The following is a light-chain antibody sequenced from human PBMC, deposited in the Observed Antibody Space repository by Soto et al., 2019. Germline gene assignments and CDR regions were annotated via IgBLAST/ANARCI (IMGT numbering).Light chain of an antibody. CDR2: DVS. V-gene: IGLV2-14*03. Sequence: QSVLTQPASVSGSPGQSITISCTGTSSDVGGYNYVSWYQHHPGKAPKLIIYDVSNRPSGVSIRFSGSKSDNTASLTISGLQPEDEADYHCSSYTTSNTRQNVFRTGTKVTDL. CDR3: SSYTTSNTRQNV. J-gene: IGLJ1*01. CDR1: SSDVGGYNY.